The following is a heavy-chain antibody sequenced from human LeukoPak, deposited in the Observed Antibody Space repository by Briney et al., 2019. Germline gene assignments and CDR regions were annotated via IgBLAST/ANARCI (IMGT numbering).Heavy chain of an antibody. CDR3: ARDGVGGFVPSYYYYMDV. CDR1: GGTFSSYT. Sequence: SVKVSCKASGGTFSSYTISWVRQAPGQGLEWVGRIIPILDITNYAQKFQGRVTITTDESTSTAYMELSSLRSEDTAVYYCARDGVGGFVPSYYYYMDVWGKGTTVTVSS. V-gene: IGHV1-69*16. CDR2: IIPILDIT. D-gene: IGHD1-26*01. J-gene: IGHJ6*03.